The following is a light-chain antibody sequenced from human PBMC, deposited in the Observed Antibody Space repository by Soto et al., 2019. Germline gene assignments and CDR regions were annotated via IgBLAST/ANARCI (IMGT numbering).Light chain of an antibody. CDR3: QTWGTGGGV. Sequence: QPVLTQSPSASASLGASVKLTCTLNSGHSSYAIAWHQQQPEKGPRYLMKLNSDGSHSKGDGIPDRFSGSSSGAERYLTISSLQSEDEADYYCQTWGTGGGVFGGGTKLTVL. CDR1: SGHSSYA. V-gene: IGLV4-69*01. CDR2: LNSDGSH. J-gene: IGLJ2*01.